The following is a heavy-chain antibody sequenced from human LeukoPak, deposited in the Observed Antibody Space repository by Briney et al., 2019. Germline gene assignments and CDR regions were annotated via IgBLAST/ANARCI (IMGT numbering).Heavy chain of an antibody. Sequence: SETLSLTCTVSGASISSSYCTWIRQPAGEGLEWIGRISTGGSTTYNPSLKRRVTISVDTSKNQFSLNLTSVTAADTAVYYCARDQTYYVSSGYYYVTYFHHWGQGILVTVSS. CDR1: GASISSSY. CDR2: ISTGGST. J-gene: IGHJ1*01. V-gene: IGHV4-4*07. D-gene: IGHD3-22*01. CDR3: ARDQTYYVSSGYYYVTYFHH.